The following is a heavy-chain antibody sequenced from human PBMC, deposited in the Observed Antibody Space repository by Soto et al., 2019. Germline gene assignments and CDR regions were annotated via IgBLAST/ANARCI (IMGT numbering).Heavy chain of an antibody. D-gene: IGHD3-3*01. V-gene: IGHV1-58*01. J-gene: IGHJ4*02. CDR2: IVVGSGNT. CDR3: ARRFTIFGVLN. Sequence: SVKVSCKASGFTFTSSAVQWVRQAPGQRLEWIGWIVVGSGNTNYAQKFQERVTMTRDMSTSTAYTELSSLRSEDTAVYYYARRFTIFGVLNWGQGTLVNVSS. CDR1: GFTFTSSA.